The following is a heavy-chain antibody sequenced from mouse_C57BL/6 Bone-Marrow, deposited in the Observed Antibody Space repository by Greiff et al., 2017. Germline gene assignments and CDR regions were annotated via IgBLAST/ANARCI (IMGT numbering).Heavy chain of an antibody. V-gene: IGHV1-53*01. Sequence: QVQLQQPGTELVKPGASVKLSCKASGYTFTSYWMHWVKQRPGQGLEWIGNINPSTGGTNYNEKFKSKATLTVAKSSSTAYMQLSSLTSDDSAVYYCARPLYYYGSRGDFDYWGKGTTLTVSS. D-gene: IGHD1-1*01. J-gene: IGHJ2*01. CDR3: ARPLYYYGSRGDFDY. CDR1: GYTFTSYW. CDR2: INPSTGGT.